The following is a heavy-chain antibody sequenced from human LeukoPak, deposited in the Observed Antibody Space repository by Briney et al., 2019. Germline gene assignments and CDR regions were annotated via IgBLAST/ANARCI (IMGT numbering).Heavy chain of an antibody. Sequence: PSETLSLTCTVSGGSISSGGYYWSWIRQHPGKGLEWIGYIYSSGSTYYNLSLKSRVTISMDTSQNQFSLKLSSVTAADTAVYYCARDLNYYDSSGYYPRAAFDIWGQGTMVTVSS. CDR2: IYSSGST. D-gene: IGHD3-22*01. CDR1: GGSISSGGYY. J-gene: IGHJ3*02. CDR3: ARDLNYYDSSGYYPRAAFDI. V-gene: IGHV4-31*03.